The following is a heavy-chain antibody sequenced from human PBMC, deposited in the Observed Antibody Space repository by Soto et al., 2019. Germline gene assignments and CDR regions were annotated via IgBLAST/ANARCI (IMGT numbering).Heavy chain of an antibody. CDR2: LDWDDEN. V-gene: IGHV2-70*01. CDR3: ARTPRRYVDWSYNMDV. J-gene: IGHJ6*02. D-gene: IGHD3-9*01. CDR1: GFSLSTSGMC. Sequence: SGPTLVNPTQTLTLTCTVSGFSLSTSGMCVSWIRQPPGMALAWLALLDWDDENFYSTALKTRLTISKDTSKNQVVLTMSNSDPVDTGTYYCARTPRRYVDWSYNMDVWGHGTPVTVSS.